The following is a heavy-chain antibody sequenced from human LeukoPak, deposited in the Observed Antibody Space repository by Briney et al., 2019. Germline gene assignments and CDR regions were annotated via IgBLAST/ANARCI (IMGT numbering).Heavy chain of an antibody. J-gene: IGHJ6*03. CDR1: GFTFSSYG. CDR2: IWYDRSNK. V-gene: IGHV3-33*06. Sequence: GGSLRLSCAASGFTFSSYGMHWVRQAPGKGLEWVADIWYDRSNKYYADSVKGRFTISRDNFKNMLYLQMNSLRADDTAVYYCAKESGDLSLYYYYYMDVWGKGTTVTVSS. D-gene: IGHD4-17*01. CDR3: AKESGDLSLYYYYYMDV.